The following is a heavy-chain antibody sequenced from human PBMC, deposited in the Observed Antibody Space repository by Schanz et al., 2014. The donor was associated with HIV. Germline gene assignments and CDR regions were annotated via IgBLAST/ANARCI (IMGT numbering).Heavy chain of an antibody. CDR1: GGTFSSYA. D-gene: IGHD2-15*01. V-gene: IGHV1-69*01. Sequence: QVQVVQSGAEVKKPGSSVKVSCKASGGTFSSYAISWVRQAPGQGLEWMGGFIPIFGTTNYAQKFQGRVTITADESTSTTYLELSSLRSEDTAVYYCARGYCSGGTCYSGDYWGQGTLVTVSS. CDR3: ARGYCSGGTCYSGDY. CDR2: FIPIFGTT. J-gene: IGHJ4*02.